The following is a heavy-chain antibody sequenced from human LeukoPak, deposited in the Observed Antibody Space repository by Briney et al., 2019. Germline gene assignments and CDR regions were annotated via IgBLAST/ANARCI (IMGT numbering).Heavy chain of an antibody. D-gene: IGHD6-13*01. V-gene: IGHV3-21*06. CDR3: ARVSTAVSLAIDY. J-gene: IGHJ4*02. Sequence: GGSLRLSCAASGFNFSDYNMNWVRQAPGKGLEWASVISSSSKYIYYADSVKGRFTISRDNAKNSLYLQMNSLRAEDTAVYYCARVSTAVSLAIDYWGQGTLVTVST. CDR1: GFNFSDYN. CDR2: ISSSSKYI.